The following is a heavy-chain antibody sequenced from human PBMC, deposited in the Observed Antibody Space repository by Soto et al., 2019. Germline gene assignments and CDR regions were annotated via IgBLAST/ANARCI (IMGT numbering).Heavy chain of an antibody. V-gene: IGHV3-30*18. CDR3: AKDGESSGWYTHFDY. Sequence: QVQLVESGGGVVQPGRSLRLSCAASGFTFSSYGMHWVRQAPGKGLEWVAVISYDGSNKYYADSVKGRFTISRDNSKNTLYLQMNSLRAEDTAVYYCAKDGESSGWYTHFDYWGQGTLVTVSS. CDR2: ISYDGSNK. D-gene: IGHD6-19*01. CDR1: GFTFSSYG. J-gene: IGHJ4*02.